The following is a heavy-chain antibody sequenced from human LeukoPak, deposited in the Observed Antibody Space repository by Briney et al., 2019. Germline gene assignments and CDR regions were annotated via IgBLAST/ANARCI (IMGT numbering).Heavy chain of an antibody. CDR3: ARDGIRYGQDY. Sequence: ASLTLSCKASGYTFTSYAISWVQPAPRQRHSVMEWISAYNGNTNNAQKLQGRVTITSDTSTSTAYRELRSLRSDDRAVYYCARDGIRYGQDYWGQGTLVTVSS. CDR1: GYTFTSYA. V-gene: IGHV1-18*01. CDR2: ISAYNGNT. D-gene: IGHD1-14*01. J-gene: IGHJ4*02.